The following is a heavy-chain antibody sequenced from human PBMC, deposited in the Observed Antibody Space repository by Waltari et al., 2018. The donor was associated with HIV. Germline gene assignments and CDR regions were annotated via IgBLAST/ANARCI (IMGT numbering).Heavy chain of an antibody. CDR2: IYHSGST. J-gene: IGHJ5*02. V-gene: IGHV4-4*02. Sequence: QVQLQESGPGLVKPSGTLSLTCAVSGGSISSSNWWSWVRQPPGKGLEGIGEIYHSGSTNYNPSLKSRVTISVDKSKNQFSLKLSSVTAADTAVYYCARAVCSSTSCYYFQRNNWCDPWGQGTLVTVSS. D-gene: IGHD2-2*01. CDR3: ARAVCSSTSCYYFQRNNWCDP. CDR1: GGSISSSNW.